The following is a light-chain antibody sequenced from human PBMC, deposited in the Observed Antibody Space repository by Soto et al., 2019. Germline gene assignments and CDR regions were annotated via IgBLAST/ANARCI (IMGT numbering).Light chain of an antibody. CDR3: QQANSFPLT. CDR1: QGISNW. Sequence: DIQMTQSPSSVSASVGDRVTITCRASQGISNWLAWYQQKQGKAPKLLIYAASSLQSGVPSRFSGSGFGTDFTLTISSLQPEDFATYYCQQANSFPLTFGGGTKVELK. V-gene: IGKV1-12*01. CDR2: AAS. J-gene: IGKJ4*01.